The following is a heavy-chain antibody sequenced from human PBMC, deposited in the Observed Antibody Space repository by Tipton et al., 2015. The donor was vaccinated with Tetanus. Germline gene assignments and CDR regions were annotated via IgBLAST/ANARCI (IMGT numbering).Heavy chain of an antibody. J-gene: IGHJ4*02. CDR2: IWYDGSNK. D-gene: IGHD6-6*01. Sequence: SLRLSCAASGFTFSSYGMHWVRQAPGKGLEWVAVIWYDGSNKYYADSVKGRFTNSRDNSKNTLYLQMNSLRAEDTAVYYCARVSIAARGTHFDYWGQGTLVAVSA. CDR1: GFTFSSYG. V-gene: IGHV3-33*01. CDR3: ARVSIAARGTHFDY.